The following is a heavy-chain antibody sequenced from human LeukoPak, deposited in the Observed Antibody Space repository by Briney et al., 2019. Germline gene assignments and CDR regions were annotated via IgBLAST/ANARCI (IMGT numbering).Heavy chain of an antibody. D-gene: IGHD2-8*01. J-gene: IGHJ5*02. CDR1: GGSISSSSYY. V-gene: IGHV4-39*07. CDR2: IYYSGST. Sequence: LETLSLTCTVSGGSISSSSYYWGWIRQPPGKGLEWIGSIYYSGSTYYNPSLKSRVTISVDTSKNQFSLKLSSVTAADTAVYYCARAPYGLLNWFDPWGQGTLVTVSS. CDR3: ARAPYGLLNWFDP.